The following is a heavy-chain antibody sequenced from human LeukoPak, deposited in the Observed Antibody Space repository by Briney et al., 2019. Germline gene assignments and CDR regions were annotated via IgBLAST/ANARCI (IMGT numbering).Heavy chain of an antibody. D-gene: IGHD5-18*01. V-gene: IGHV1-2*02. CDR1: GYTFTGYY. CDR3: ARDTDTAMAGDY. Sequence: GASVKVSCKASGYTFTGYYMHWVRQAPRQGLEWMGWINPNSGGTNYAQKFQGRVTMTRDTSISTAYMELSRLRSDDTAVYYCARDTDTAMAGDYWGQGTLVTVSS. J-gene: IGHJ4*02. CDR2: INPNSGGT.